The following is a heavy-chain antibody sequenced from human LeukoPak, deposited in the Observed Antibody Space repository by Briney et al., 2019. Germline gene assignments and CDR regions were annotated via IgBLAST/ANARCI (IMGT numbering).Heavy chain of an antibody. V-gene: IGHV4-38-2*02. Sequence: PSETLSLTCTVSGYSISSGYYWGWIRQPPGKGLEWIGSIYHSGSTYYNPSLKSRVTISVDTSKNQFSLKLSSVTAADTAVYYCARDKYYSDSETSLRYDYWGQGTLVTVSS. CDR2: IYHSGST. CDR3: ARDKYYSDSETSLRYDY. J-gene: IGHJ4*02. D-gene: IGHD3-10*01. CDR1: GYSISSGYY.